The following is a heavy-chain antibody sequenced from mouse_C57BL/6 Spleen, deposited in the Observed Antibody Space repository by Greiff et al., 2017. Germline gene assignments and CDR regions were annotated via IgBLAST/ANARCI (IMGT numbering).Heavy chain of an antibody. D-gene: IGHD4-1*01. CDR1: GFSFNTYA. CDR3: VRHGTRAMGY. J-gene: IGHJ4*01. V-gene: IGHV10-1*01. CDR2: IRSKSNNYAT. Sequence: EVQGVESGGGLVQPKGSLKLSCAASGFSFNTYAMNWVRQAPGKGLEWVARIRSKSNNYATYYADSVKDRFTISRDDSESMLYLQMNNLKTEDTAMYYCVRHGTRAMGYWGQGTSVTVSS.